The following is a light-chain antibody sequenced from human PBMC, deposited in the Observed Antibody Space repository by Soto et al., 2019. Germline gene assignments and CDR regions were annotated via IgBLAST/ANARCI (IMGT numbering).Light chain of an antibody. V-gene: IGKV1-39*01. Sequence: TQSPVTLSASVGDRVTITCRASQSISSYLNWYQQKPGKAPKLLIYAASSLQSGVPSRFSGSGSGTDFTLTISSLQPEDFATYYCQQSYSTLYTFGQGTKLEIK. CDR3: QQSYSTLYT. J-gene: IGKJ2*01. CDR2: AAS. CDR1: QSISSY.